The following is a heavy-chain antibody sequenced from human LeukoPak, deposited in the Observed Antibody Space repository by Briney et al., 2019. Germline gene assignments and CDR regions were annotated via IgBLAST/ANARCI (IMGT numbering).Heavy chain of an antibody. CDR1: GRSISSSSYY. Sequence: PSETLSLTCTVSGRSISSSSYYWGWFRQPPGKGLEWIGSIYYSGSTYYNPSLKSRVTISVDTSKNQFSLKLSSVTAADTAVYYCAREYSSSSDYWGRGTLVTVSS. CDR3: AREYSSSSDY. D-gene: IGHD6-6*01. V-gene: IGHV4-39*02. J-gene: IGHJ4*02. CDR2: IYYSGST.